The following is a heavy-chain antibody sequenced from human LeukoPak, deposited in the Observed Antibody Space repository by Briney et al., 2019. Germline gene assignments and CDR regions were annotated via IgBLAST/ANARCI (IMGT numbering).Heavy chain of an antibody. CDR1: GGSISSGDYY. V-gene: IGHV4-30-4*01. D-gene: IGHD5-12*01. Sequence: SQTLSLTCTVSGGSISSGDYYWSWIRQPPGKGLEWIGYIYYSGSTYYNPSLKSRVTISVDTSKNQFSLKLSSVTAADTAVYYCARVFSLRYYFDYWGQGTLVTVSS. J-gene: IGHJ4*02. CDR2: IYYSGST. CDR3: ARVFSLRYYFDY.